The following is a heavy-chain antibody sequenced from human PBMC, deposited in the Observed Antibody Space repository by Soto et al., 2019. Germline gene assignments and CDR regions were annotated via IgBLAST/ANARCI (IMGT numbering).Heavy chain of an antibody. J-gene: IGHJ4*02. D-gene: IGHD4-17*01. CDR1: GFTFSSYG. V-gene: IGHV3-30*18. CDR3: AKDGGDYGDYQDYRGYFDY. Sequence: GGSLRLSCAASGFTFSSYGMHWVRQAPGKGLEWVAVISYDGSNKYYADSVKGRFTISRDNSKNTLYLQMNSLRAEDTAVYYCAKDGGDYGDYQDYRGYFDYWGQGTLVTVSS. CDR2: ISYDGSNK.